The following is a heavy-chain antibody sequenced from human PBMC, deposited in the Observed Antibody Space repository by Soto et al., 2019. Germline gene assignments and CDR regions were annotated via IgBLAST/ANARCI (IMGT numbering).Heavy chain of an antibody. CDR2: IKQDGSEK. Sequence: VGSLRLSCAASGFTFSTYWMNWVRQAPGKGLEWVANIKQDGSEKYYVDSVKGRFAISRDNAKDSLFLQMSNLRAEDTAVYYCVRDWSTFWGMDVWGQGTTVTVSS. V-gene: IGHV3-7*01. CDR1: GFTFSTYW. CDR3: VRDWSTFWGMDV. J-gene: IGHJ6*02.